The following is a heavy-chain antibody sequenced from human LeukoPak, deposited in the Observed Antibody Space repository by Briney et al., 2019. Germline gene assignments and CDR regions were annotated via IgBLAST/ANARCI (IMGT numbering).Heavy chain of an antibody. CDR2: ISTYNGNT. CDR1: AYTSPNYG. CDR3: ALPAKGAFFYYYMEV. J-gene: IGHJ6*03. D-gene: IGHD2-2*01. V-gene: IGHV1-18*01. Sequence: ASVKVSCKASAYTSPNYGITWVRQAPGRGLEGMGWISTYNGNTQYAQKFQGRVTMTTDTPTKTVYMELSNLRSNDTAVYYCALPAKGAFFYYYMEVWGKGTTVTVSS.